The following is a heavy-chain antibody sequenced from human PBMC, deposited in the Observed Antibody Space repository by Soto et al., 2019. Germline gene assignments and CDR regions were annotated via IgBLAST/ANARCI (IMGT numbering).Heavy chain of an antibody. J-gene: IGHJ5*02. D-gene: IGHD1-26*01. Sequence: QVQLVQSGAEVKKPGASVKVSCKASGYTFTSYAMHWVCQAPGQRLEWMGWINAGNGNTKYSQKFQGRVTITRDTSASTAYMELSSLRSEDTAVYYCARDLLGGSYPVFDPWGQGTLVTVSS. CDR2: INAGNGNT. CDR3: ARDLLGGSYPVFDP. V-gene: IGHV1-3*01. CDR1: GYTFTSYA.